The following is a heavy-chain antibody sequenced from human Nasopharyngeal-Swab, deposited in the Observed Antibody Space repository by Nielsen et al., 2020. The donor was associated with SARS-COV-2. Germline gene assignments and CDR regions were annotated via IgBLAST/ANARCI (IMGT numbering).Heavy chain of an antibody. J-gene: IGHJ6*02. CDR3: ARDRGAVARNYYYYGMDV. CDR2: IIPIFGTA. Sequence: SVKVSCKASGGTFSSYAISWVRQAPGQGLEWMGGIIPIFGTANYAQKFQGRVTITADESTSTAYMELSSLRSEDAAVYYCARDRGAVARNYYYYGMDVWGQGTTVTVSS. D-gene: IGHD6-19*01. CDR1: GGTFSSYA. V-gene: IGHV1-69*13.